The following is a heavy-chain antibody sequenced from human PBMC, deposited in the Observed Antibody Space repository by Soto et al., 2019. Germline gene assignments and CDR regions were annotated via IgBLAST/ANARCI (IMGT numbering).Heavy chain of an antibody. Sequence: SETLSLTCAVYGGSFSGYYWSWIRQPPGMGLEWIGEINHSGSTNYNPSLKSRVTISVDTSKNQFSLKLSSVTAADTAVYYCASGGDYDILTGYSFFDYWGQGTLVTVSS. CDR2: INHSGST. D-gene: IGHD3-9*01. J-gene: IGHJ4*02. CDR1: GGSFSGYY. CDR3: ASGGDYDILTGYSFFDY. V-gene: IGHV4-34*01.